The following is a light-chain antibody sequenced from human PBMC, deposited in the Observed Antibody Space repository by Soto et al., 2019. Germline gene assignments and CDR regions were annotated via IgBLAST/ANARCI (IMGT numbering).Light chain of an antibody. V-gene: IGLV1-40*01. J-gene: IGLJ1*01. Sequence: QSVLTQPPSVSGAPGQRVTISCTGSSSNIGAGYDVHWSQQLPGTAPKLLIYGNSNRPSGVPDRFSGSKSGTSASLAITGLQAEDEADYYCQSYDSSLSGYVFXTGTKGTVL. CDR1: SSNIGAGYD. CDR2: GNS. CDR3: QSYDSSLSGYV.